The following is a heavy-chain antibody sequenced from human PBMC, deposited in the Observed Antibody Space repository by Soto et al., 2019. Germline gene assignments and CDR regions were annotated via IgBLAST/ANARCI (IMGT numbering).Heavy chain of an antibody. V-gene: IGHV1-69*06. J-gene: IGHJ6*02. D-gene: IGHD1-26*01. CDR3: ARAVVGATMYYYYYGMDV. CDR2: IIPIFGTA. CDR1: GGTFSSYA. Sequence: QVQLVQSGAEVKKPGSSVKVSCKASGGTFSSYAISWVRQAPGQGLEWMGGIIPIFGTANYAQKFQGRVTITADKSTSTDYMELSSLRSEDTAVYYCARAVVGATMYYYYYGMDVWGQGTTVTVSS.